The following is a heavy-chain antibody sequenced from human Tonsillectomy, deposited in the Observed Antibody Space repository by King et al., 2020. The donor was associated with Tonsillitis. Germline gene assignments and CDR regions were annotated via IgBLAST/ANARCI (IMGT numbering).Heavy chain of an antibody. CDR3: ARGLVTDYYYYYMDV. D-gene: IGHD4-23*01. J-gene: IGHJ6*03. V-gene: IGHV1-69*12. CDR2: IIPIFGTT. Sequence: QLVQSGAEVKKPGSSVKVSCKASGGTFRSYAISWVRQAPGQGLEWMGGIIPIFGTTNYAQKFQGRVTITADESTSTDYMGLSSLRSEDTAVYYCARGLVTDYYYYYMDVWGKGTTVTVSS. CDR1: GGTFRSYA.